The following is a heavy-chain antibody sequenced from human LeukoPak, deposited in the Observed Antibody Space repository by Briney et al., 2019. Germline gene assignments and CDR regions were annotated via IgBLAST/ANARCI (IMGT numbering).Heavy chain of an antibody. Sequence: GRSLRLSCAASGFTFSSYGMHWVRQAPGKGLEWVAVISYDGSNKYYADSVKGRFTISRDNSKNTLYLQMNSLRAEDTAVYYCAKDLGSSWYASQAFDIWGQGTMVTVSS. D-gene: IGHD6-13*01. CDR2: ISYDGSNK. CDR1: GFTFSSYG. J-gene: IGHJ3*02. CDR3: AKDLGSSWYASQAFDI. V-gene: IGHV3-30*18.